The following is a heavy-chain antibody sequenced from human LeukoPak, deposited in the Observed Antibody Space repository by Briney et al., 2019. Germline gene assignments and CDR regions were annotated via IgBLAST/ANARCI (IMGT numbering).Heavy chain of an antibody. V-gene: IGHV4-34*01. J-gene: IGHJ4*02. D-gene: IGHD5-12*01. Sequence: SETLSLTCAVYGGSFSGYYWSWIRQPPGKGLEWIGEINHSGSTNYNPSLKSRVTISVDTSKNQFSLKLSSVTAADTAVYYCARAVSHITYGGYEIDYWGQGTLVTVSS. CDR1: GGSFSGYY. CDR2: INHSGST. CDR3: ARAVSHITYGGYEIDY.